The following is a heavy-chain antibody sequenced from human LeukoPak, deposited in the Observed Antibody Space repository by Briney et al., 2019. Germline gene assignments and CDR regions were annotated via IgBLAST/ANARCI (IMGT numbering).Heavy chain of an antibody. J-gene: IGHJ4*02. CDR2: IYYTGTT. CDR3: ARTSARGAQFDY. V-gene: IGHV4-59*01. CDR1: GDSISSSY. D-gene: IGHD3-10*01. Sequence: SETLSLTCTVSGDSISSSYWSWIRQPPGKTLEWIGYIYYTGTTNYNPSLKSRVTMSIDTPKNQFSLNLNSVTAADTAVYYCARTSARGAQFDYWGQGTLVTVSS.